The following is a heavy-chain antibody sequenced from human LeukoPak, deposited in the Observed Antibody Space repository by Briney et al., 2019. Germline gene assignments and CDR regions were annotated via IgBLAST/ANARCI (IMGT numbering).Heavy chain of an antibody. CDR1: GGSISSYY. V-gene: IGHV4-59*12. Sequence: PSETLSLTCTVSGGSISSYYWSWIRQSPGKGLEWIANIFHSGNTYYNPSLKSRVAISVDTSKNQFSLNLSSVTAADTAVYYCVRDGYTSSWYPYYSFEYWGQGTLVTVSS. CDR2: IFHSGNT. D-gene: IGHD6-13*01. CDR3: VRDGYTSSWYPYYSFEY. J-gene: IGHJ4*02.